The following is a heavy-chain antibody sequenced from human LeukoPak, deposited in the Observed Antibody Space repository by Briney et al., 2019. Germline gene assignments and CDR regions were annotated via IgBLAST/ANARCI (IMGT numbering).Heavy chain of an antibody. CDR1: GFTFSSCA. V-gene: IGHV3-30-3*01. CDR3: ARKNVLRYFGD. J-gene: IGHJ4*02. D-gene: IGHD3-9*01. CDR2: ISYDGSNQ. Sequence: GGSLRLSCAASGFTFSSCAMHWVRQAPGKGLEWVAIISYDGSNQYYADSVKGRFTISRDNSKNTLYLQMNSLRAEDTAVYYCARKNVLRYFGDWGQGTLVTVSS.